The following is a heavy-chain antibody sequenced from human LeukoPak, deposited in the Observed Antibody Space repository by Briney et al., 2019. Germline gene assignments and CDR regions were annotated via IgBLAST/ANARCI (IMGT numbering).Heavy chain of an antibody. CDR3: AKDPYDILTGYPFDY. Sequence: PGGSLRLSCAASGFTFSSYGMHWVRQAPGKGLDWVAFIHHDGSNKYYADSVKGRFTISRDNSKNTLYLQMNSLRAEDTAVYYCAKDPYDILTGYPFDYWGQGTLVTVSS. CDR1: GFTFSSYG. J-gene: IGHJ4*02. D-gene: IGHD3-9*01. V-gene: IGHV3-30*02. CDR2: IHHDGSNK.